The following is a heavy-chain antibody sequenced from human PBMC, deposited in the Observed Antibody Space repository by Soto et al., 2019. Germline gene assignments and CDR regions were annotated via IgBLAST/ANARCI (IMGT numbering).Heavy chain of an antibody. Sequence: LRVSCSASGFTFSSYAMHWVRQAPGKGLEYVSAISSNGGSTYYADSVKGRFTISRDNSKNTLYLQMSSLRAEDTAVYYCVKDERGYSYGFDYWGQGTLVTSPQ. CDR3: VKDERGYSYGFDY. D-gene: IGHD5-18*01. J-gene: IGHJ4*02. CDR1: GFTFSSYA. V-gene: IGHV3-64D*06. CDR2: ISSNGGST.